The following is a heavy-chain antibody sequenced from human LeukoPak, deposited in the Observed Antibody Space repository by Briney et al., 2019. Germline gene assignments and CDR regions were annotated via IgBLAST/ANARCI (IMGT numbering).Heavy chain of an antibody. CDR3: ARTSQPTSSWYRG. D-gene: IGHD6-13*01. Sequence: PETLSLTCTVSGGSISSSSYYWGWIRQPPGKGLEWIGSIYYSGSTYYNPSLKSRVTISVDTSKNQFSLKLSSVTAADTAVYYCARTSQPTSSWYRGWGQGTLVTVSS. V-gene: IGHV4-39*01. CDR1: GGSISSSSYY. CDR2: IYYSGST. J-gene: IGHJ4*02.